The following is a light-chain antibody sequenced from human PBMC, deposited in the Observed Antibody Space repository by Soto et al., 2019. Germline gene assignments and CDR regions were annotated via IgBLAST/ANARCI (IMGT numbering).Light chain of an antibody. CDR3: QQYGSSPPGLT. V-gene: IGKV3-20*01. CDR2: GAS. CDR1: QSVSRSY. Sequence: EIVFTQSPGTLSLSPGESATLSCRASQSVSRSYLAWYQQRPGQAPRLLIYGASSRAPGIPDRFSGSGSGTDFTLTISRLEPEDFAVYYCQQYGSSPPGLTFGGGTKVDIK. J-gene: IGKJ4*01.